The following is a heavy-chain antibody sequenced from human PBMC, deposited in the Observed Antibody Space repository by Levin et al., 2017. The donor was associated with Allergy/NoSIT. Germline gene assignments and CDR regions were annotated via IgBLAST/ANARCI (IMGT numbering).Heavy chain of an antibody. Sequence: KPSETLSLTCTVSGGSVSSGSYYWSWIRQPPGKGLEWIGYIYYSGSTNYNPSLKSRVTISVDTSKNQFSLKLSSVTAADTAVYYCAAAMGYDSSGYNFDYWGQGTLVTVSS. CDR2: IYYSGST. V-gene: IGHV4-61*01. CDR1: GGSVSSGSYY. CDR3: AAAMGYDSSGYNFDY. J-gene: IGHJ4*02. D-gene: IGHD3-22*01.